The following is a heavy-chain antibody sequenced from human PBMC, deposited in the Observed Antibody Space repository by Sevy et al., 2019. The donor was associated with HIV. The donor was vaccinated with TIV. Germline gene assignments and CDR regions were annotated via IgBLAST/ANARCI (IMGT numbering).Heavy chain of an antibody. V-gene: IGHV3-11*06. CDR1: GFTFSDYY. Sequence: GGSLRLSCAASGFTFSDYYMSWIRQAPGKGLEWVSYISSSSSYTNYADPVKGRFTISRDNAKNSLYLQMNSLRAEDTAVYYCARAGLAYYYYGMDVWGQGTTVTVSS. CDR3: ARAGLAYYYYGMDV. CDR2: ISSSSSYT. J-gene: IGHJ6*02.